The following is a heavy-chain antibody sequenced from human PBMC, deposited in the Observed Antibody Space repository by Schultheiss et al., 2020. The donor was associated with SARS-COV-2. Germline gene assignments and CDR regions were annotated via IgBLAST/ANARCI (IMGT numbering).Heavy chain of an antibody. J-gene: IGHJ4*02. Sequence: GGSLRLSCAASGFTFSSYAMSWVRQAPGKGLEWVSAISGSGGSTYYADSVKGRFTISRDNAKNSLYLQMNSLRAEDTAVYYCVKQIFSSSGWFDNWGQGTLVTVSS. CDR2: ISGSGGST. CDR1: GFTFSSYA. CDR3: VKQIFSSSGWFDN. V-gene: IGHV3-23*01. D-gene: IGHD6-19*01.